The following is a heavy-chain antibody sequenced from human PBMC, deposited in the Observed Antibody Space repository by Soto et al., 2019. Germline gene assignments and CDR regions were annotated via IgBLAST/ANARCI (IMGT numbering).Heavy chain of an antibody. CDR2: IWYDGSNK. CDR1: GFTFSSYG. CDR3: ARNRDGYKGAFDY. V-gene: IGHV3-33*01. D-gene: IGHD5-12*01. J-gene: IGHJ4*02. Sequence: QVQLVESGGGVVQPGRSLRLSCAASGFTFSSYGMHWVRQAPGKGLEWVAVIWYDGSNKYYADSVKGRFTISRDNSKNTLYLQMNSLREEDKAVYYCARNRDGYKGAFDYWGQGTLVTVSS.